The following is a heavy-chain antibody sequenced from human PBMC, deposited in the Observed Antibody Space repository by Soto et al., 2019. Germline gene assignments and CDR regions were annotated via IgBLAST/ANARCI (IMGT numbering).Heavy chain of an antibody. Sequence: VKVSCKASGYTFTSYGISWVRQAPGQGLEWMGWISAYNGNTNYAQKLQGRVTMTTDTSTSTAYMELRSLRSDDTAVYYCAVSIAAAGLTGWFDPWGQGTLVTVSS. CDR2: ISAYNGNT. D-gene: IGHD6-13*01. CDR3: AVSIAAAGLTGWFDP. CDR1: GYTFTSYG. J-gene: IGHJ5*02. V-gene: IGHV1-18*01.